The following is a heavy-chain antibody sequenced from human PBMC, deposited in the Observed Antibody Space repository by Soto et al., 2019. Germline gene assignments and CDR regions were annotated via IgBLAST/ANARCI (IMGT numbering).Heavy chain of an antibody. CDR2: VYHSGST. CDR3: ATLPPRIVVTVLPIPA. CDR1: GDSISSTHW. J-gene: IGHJ5*02. V-gene: IGHV4-4*02. Sequence: QVYLHQSGPGLVKPSGTLSLTCAVSGDSISSTHWWTWGRQTPGKGLEWIGEVYHSGSTSYNPSLKSRVTIAVDKSNNQFSLKLTSVTAADTAVYYCATLPPRIVVTVLPIPAWGQGTLVSVSS. D-gene: IGHD2-21*01.